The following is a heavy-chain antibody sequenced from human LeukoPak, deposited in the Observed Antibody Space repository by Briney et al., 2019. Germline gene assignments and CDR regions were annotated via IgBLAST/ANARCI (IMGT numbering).Heavy chain of an antibody. CDR3: ARDSGSYSC. J-gene: IGHJ4*02. Sequence: PGGSLRLSCAASGFTVSSNYMSWVRQAPGKGLEWVSSISSSSSYIYYADSVKGRFTISRDNAKNSLYLQMNSLRAEDMAVYYCARDSGSYSCWGQGTLVTVSS. V-gene: IGHV3-21*01. CDR1: GFTVSSNY. CDR2: ISSSSSYI. D-gene: IGHD1-26*01.